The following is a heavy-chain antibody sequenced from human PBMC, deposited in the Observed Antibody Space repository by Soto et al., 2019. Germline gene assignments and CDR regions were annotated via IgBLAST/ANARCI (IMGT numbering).Heavy chain of an antibody. J-gene: IGHJ4*02. Sequence: QVQLVQSGAEVKKPGASVKVSCKASGYTFTSYAMHWVRQAPGQRLEWMGWINAGNGNTKYSQKFQGRVTITRDTSASTAYRELSSLRTEDTAVDNCARDVGATGDWGQGTLVTVSS. V-gene: IGHV1-3*01. CDR1: GYTFTSYA. D-gene: IGHD1-26*01. CDR3: ARDVGATGD. CDR2: INAGNGNT.